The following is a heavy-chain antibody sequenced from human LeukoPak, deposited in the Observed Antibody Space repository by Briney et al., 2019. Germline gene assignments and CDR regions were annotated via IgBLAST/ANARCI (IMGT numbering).Heavy chain of an antibody. CDR2: ISGSGGST. CDR1: GFTFSSYA. D-gene: IGHD6-13*01. V-gene: IGHV3-23*01. CDR3: AKVFRRWNTAGTPFDY. J-gene: IGHJ4*02. Sequence: PGGSLRLSCAASGFTFSSYAMSWVRQAPGKGLEWVSAISGSGGSTYYADSVKGRFTISRDNSKNTLYLQMNSLRAEDTAVYYYAKVFRRWNTAGTPFDYWGQGTLVTVSS.